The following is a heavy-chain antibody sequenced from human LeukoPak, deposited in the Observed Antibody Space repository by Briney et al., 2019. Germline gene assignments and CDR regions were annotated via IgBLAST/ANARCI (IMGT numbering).Heavy chain of an antibody. CDR1: GFTFSSYA. Sequence: PGGSLRLSCAASGFTFSSYAMSWVRQAPGKGLEWVSAISGSGGSTYYADSVKGRFTISRDNSKNTLYLQMNSLRAEDTAVYYCAKGDSSGWYYYGDFDYWGQGTLVTVSS. CDR3: AKGDSSGWYYYGDFDY. D-gene: IGHD6-19*01. J-gene: IGHJ4*02. CDR2: ISGSGGST. V-gene: IGHV3-23*01.